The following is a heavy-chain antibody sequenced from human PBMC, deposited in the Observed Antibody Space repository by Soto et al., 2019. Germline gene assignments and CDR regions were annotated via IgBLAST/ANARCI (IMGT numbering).Heavy chain of an antibody. CDR1: GFSLSNARMG. J-gene: IGHJ6*02. V-gene: IGHV2-26*01. Sequence: QVTLKESGPVLVKPTETLTLTCTVSGFSLSNARMGVSWIRQPPGKALEWLAHIFSNDEKSYSTSLKSRLTISKDTSKSQVVLTMTNMDTVDTATYYCARIRAHYYYGMDVWGQGTTVTVSS. CDR3: ARIRAHYYYGMDV. CDR2: IFSNDEK.